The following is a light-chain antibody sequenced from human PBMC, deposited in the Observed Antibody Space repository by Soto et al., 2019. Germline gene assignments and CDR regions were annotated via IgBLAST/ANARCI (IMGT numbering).Light chain of an antibody. CDR3: QQRSTWPKT. CDR1: QSVSSF. Sequence: EIVLTQSPATLSLTPGERATLSCRASQSVSSFLAWYQQKPGQAPRLLIYDASNRATGIPARFSGSGSGTDFTLTISSLEPEDFAVYYCQQRSTWPKTFGQGTTVDIK. CDR2: DAS. J-gene: IGKJ1*01. V-gene: IGKV3-11*01.